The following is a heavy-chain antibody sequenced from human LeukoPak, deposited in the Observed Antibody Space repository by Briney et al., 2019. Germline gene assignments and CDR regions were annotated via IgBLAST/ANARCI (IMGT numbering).Heavy chain of an antibody. J-gene: IGHJ1*01. CDR2: ISGGGDST. V-gene: IGHV3-23*01. Sequence: GGSLRLSCVVSEFTFRTYGMSWVRQAPGKGLEWVSAISGGGDSTYYAGSVKGRFTVSRDNSKNTLYLQMNSLRAEDTAVYYCAKARRTSSWYPEYFQHWGQGTLVTVSS. D-gene: IGHD6-13*01. CDR3: AKARRTSSWYPEYFQH. CDR1: EFTFRTYG.